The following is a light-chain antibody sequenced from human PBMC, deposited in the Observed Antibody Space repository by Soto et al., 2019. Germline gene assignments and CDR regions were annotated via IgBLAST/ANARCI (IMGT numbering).Light chain of an antibody. V-gene: IGLV2-8*01. CDR3: SAYAGSNNYV. CDR1: SSDVGGYNY. CDR2: EVS. J-gene: IGLJ1*01. Sequence: QSALTQPPSASGSPGQSVTISCTGTSSDVGGYNYVSWYQQHPGKAPKLMIYEVSKRPSGVPDRFSGSKSGNTASLTVSGIHAEDEADYYCSAYAGSNNYVFGTGTKLTVL.